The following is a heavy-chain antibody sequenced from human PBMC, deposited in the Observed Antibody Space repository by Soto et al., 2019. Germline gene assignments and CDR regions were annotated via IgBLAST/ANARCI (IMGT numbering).Heavy chain of an antibody. CDR1: GYSISSGYY. CDR3: ARVGFGFIADWFDP. Sequence: SETLSLTCAVSGYSISSGYYWGWIRQPPGKGLEWIGSIYHSGSTYYNPSLKSRVTISVDTSKNQFSLKLSSVTAADTAVYYCARVGFGFIADWFDPWGQGTLVTVS. CDR2: IYHSGST. J-gene: IGHJ5*02. V-gene: IGHV4-38-2*01. D-gene: IGHD3-16*01.